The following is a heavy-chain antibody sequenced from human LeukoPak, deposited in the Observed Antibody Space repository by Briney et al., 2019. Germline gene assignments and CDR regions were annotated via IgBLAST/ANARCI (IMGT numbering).Heavy chain of an antibody. J-gene: IGHJ4*02. CDR2: IYYTGTT. V-gene: IGHV4-59*01. CDR3: ARGYCSGGSCYLYYFDY. Sequence: SETLSLTCTVSGASISSYYWTWLRQPPGKGLEWIGYIYYTGTTNYNPSLKSRVTISVDTSKNQFSLRLSSVTAADTAVYYCARGYCSGGSCYLYYFDYWGQGTLVTVSS. CDR1: GASISSYY. D-gene: IGHD2-15*01.